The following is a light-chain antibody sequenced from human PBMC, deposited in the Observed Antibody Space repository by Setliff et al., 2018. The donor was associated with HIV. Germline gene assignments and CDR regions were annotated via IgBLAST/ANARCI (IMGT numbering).Light chain of an antibody. J-gene: IGLJ1*01. V-gene: IGLV2-23*02. Sequence: QSALAQPASVSGSPGQSITISCTGTSRDIGGGHNYVSWYQQHPGKAPKLMIYEVSKWPSGVSNRFSGSKSGNTASLTISGLQAEDEADYYCCSYAGSSTYVFGIGTKV. CDR2: EVS. CDR1: SRDIGGGHNY. CDR3: CSYAGSSTYV.